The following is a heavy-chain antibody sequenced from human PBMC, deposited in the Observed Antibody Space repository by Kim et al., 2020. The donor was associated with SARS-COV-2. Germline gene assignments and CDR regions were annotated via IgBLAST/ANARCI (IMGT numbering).Heavy chain of an antibody. CDR3: ARTTVFLGLGFDP. J-gene: IGHJ5*02. D-gene: IGHD3-9*01. Sequence: YYSTSLKTRLTISKDTSKNQVVLTMTNMDPVDTATYYCARTTVFLGLGFDPWGQGTLVTVSS. V-gene: IGHV2-70*01.